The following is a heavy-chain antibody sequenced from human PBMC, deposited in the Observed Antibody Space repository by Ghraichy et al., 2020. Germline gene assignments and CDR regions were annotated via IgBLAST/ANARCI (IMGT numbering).Heavy chain of an antibody. CDR1: GFTFSSYA. CDR2: ISNTGGV. V-gene: IGHV3-23*01. CDR3: ARRYTIFTGQFYYFDY. D-gene: IGHD3-9*01. J-gene: IGHJ4*02. Sequence: GGSLRLSCAASGFTFSSYAMSWVRQAPGKGLEWVSAISNTGGVYEADSVKGRFTISRDNSKNTLYLQMNSLRAEDTAVYYCARRYTIFTGQFYYFDYWGQGALVTVSS.